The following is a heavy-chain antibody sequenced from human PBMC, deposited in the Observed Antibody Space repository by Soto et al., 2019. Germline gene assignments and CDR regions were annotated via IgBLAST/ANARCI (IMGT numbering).Heavy chain of an antibody. J-gene: IGHJ6*03. D-gene: IGHD2-2*01. CDR2: IYPGDSDT. V-gene: IGHV5-51*01. Sequence: GESLKISCKGSGYSFTSYWIGWVRQMPGKGLEWMGIIYPGDSDTRYSPSFQGQVTISADKSISTAYLQWSSLKASDTAMYYCARHDPDIVVVPVAMTDYSYRDVWGKGPRLTVPS. CDR3: ARHDPDIVVVPVAMTDYSYRDV. CDR1: GYSFTSYW.